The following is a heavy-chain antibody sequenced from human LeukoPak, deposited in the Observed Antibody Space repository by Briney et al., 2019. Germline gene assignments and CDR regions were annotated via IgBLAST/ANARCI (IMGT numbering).Heavy chain of an antibody. CDR3: ARGERYYYGSGSPFR. J-gene: IGHJ4*02. CDR2: ISSSGSTI. Sequence: PRGSLRLSCAAAGFTFSDYYMSWIRQAPGKGLVWVSYISSSGSTIYYADSVKGRFTISRDNAKNSLYLQMNSLRAEDTAVYYCARGERYYYGSGSPFRWGQGTLVTVSS. D-gene: IGHD3-10*01. V-gene: IGHV3-11*01. CDR1: GFTFSDYY.